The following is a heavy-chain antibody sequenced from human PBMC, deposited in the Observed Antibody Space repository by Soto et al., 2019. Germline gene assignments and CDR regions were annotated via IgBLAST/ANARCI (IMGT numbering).Heavy chain of an antibody. CDR1: GVSFSSYA. V-gene: IGHV3-23*01. D-gene: IGHD5-12*01. CDR2: ISARGGSS. Sequence: EVQLLESGGGLVQPGGSLRLSCAASGVSFSSYAMVWVRQAPGKGLEWVSVISARGGSSYFADSVKGRFTIARDKSNNVLSLEMNSLTAEDTAIYFCAKGSIEYSASVDNWGQGTRVLVSS. CDR3: AKGSIEYSASVDN. J-gene: IGHJ4*02.